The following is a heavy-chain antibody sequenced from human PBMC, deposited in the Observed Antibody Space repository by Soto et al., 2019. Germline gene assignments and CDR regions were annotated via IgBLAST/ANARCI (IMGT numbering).Heavy chain of an antibody. V-gene: IGHV3-23*01. CDR1: GFTFSSYA. CDR3: AKDPSDYIWGSYRYIDY. CDR2: ISGSGGST. Sequence: GSLRLSCAASGFTFSSYAMSWVRQAPGKGLEWVSAISGSGGSTYYADSVKGRFTISRDNSKNTLYLQMNSLRAEDTAVYYCAKDPSDYIWGSYRYIDYWGQGTLVTVSS. J-gene: IGHJ4*02. D-gene: IGHD3-16*02.